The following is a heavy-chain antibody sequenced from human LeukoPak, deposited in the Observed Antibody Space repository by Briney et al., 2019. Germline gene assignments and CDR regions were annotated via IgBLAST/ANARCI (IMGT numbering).Heavy chain of an antibody. CDR2: INPNSGGT. CDR3: ARDLGPASGYALDY. V-gene: IGHV1-2*04. Sequence: ASVKVSCKASGYTFTGYYMHWVQQAPGQGLEWMGWINPNSGGTNYAQKFQGWVTMTRDTSISTAYMELSRLRSDDTAVYYCARDLGPASGYALDYWGQGTLVTVSS. J-gene: IGHJ4*02. D-gene: IGHD5-12*01. CDR1: GYTFTGYY.